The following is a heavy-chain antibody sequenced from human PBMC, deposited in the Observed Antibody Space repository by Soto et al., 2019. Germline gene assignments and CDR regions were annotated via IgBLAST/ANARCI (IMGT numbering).Heavy chain of an antibody. D-gene: IGHD6-19*01. CDR1: GYSFTSYW. CDR2: IYPGDSDT. Sequence: GESLKISCKGSGYSFTSYWIGWVRQMPGKGLEWMGIIYPGDSDTRYSPSFQGQVTISADKSISTAYLQWSSLKASDTAMYYCARFLRPGCSSGWSYYYYYMDVWGKGTRVTVPS. CDR3: ARFLRPGCSSGWSYYYYYMDV. J-gene: IGHJ6*03. V-gene: IGHV5-51*01.